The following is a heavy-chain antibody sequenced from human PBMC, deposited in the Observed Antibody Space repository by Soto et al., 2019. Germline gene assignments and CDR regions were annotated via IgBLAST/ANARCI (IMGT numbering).Heavy chain of an antibody. Sequence: EVQLVESGGGLVQPGGSLRLSCAASGFTFSSYWMSWVRQAPGKGLEWVANIKQDGSEKYYVDSVKGRFTISRDNAKNSLYLQMNSLRAEDTAVYYCARVLGYCSGGSCPGYYYYGMGVWGQGTTVTVSS. CDR2: IKQDGSEK. CDR3: ARVLGYCSGGSCPGYYYYGMGV. J-gene: IGHJ6*02. D-gene: IGHD2-15*01. V-gene: IGHV3-7*03. CDR1: GFTFSSYW.